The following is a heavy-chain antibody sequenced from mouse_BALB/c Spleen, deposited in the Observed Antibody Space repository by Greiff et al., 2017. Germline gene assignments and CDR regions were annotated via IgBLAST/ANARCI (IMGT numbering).Heavy chain of an antibody. D-gene: IGHD2-2*01. CDR2: ILPGSGST. Sequence: QVQLQQSGAELMKPGASVKVSCKATGYTFSSYWIEWVKQRPGHGLEWIGEILPGSGSTNYNEKFKGKATFTADTSSNTAYMQLSSLTSEDSAVYYCTRYYGYEEAWLAYWGQGTLVTVSA. V-gene: IGHV1-9*01. J-gene: IGHJ3*01. CDR3: TRYYGYEEAWLAY. CDR1: GYTFSSYW.